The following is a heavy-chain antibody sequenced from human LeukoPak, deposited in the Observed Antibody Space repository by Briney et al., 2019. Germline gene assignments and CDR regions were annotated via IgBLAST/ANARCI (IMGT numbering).Heavy chain of an antibody. CDR1: GYSFTNNW. Sequence: PGESLRISCKGSGYSFTNNWIGWVRQMPGKGLEWMGIIYPADSDTRYSPSFQGQVTISADKSISTAYLQWSSLKASDTAMYYCVRRGNDYSFDWGQGTLVTVSS. CDR2: IYPADSDT. V-gene: IGHV5-51*01. D-gene: IGHD4-11*01. J-gene: IGHJ4*02. CDR3: VRRGNDYSFD.